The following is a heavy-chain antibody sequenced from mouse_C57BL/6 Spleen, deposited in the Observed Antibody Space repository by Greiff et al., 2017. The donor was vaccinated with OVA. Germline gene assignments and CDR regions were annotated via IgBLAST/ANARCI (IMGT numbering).Heavy chain of an antibody. J-gene: IGHJ2*01. Sequence: EVQLQQSGAELVRPGASVKLSCTASGFNIKDDYMHWVKQRPEQGLEWIGWIDPENGDTEYASKFQGKATITADTSYNTAYLQLSSLTSEDTAVYYCTRGYSNYWDYWGQGTTLTVSS. V-gene: IGHV14-4*01. CDR1: GFNIKDDY. CDR2: IDPENGDT. D-gene: IGHD2-5*01. CDR3: TRGYSNYWDY.